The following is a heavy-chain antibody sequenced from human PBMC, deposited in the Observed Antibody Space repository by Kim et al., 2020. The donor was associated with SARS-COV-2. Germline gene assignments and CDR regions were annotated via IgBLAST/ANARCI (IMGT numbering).Heavy chain of an antibody. Sequence: DTVKGRFTLSRDNAKDSLYLQMNSLRAEDTAVYYCARDENSYYYCYGMDVWGQGTTVTVSS. CDR3: ARDENSYYYCYGMDV. J-gene: IGHJ6*02. V-gene: IGHV3-7*01.